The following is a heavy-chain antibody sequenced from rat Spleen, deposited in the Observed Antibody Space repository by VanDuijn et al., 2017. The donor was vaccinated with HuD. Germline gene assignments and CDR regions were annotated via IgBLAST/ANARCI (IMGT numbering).Heavy chain of an antibody. Sequence: QVQLKESGPGLVQPSQTLSLTCTVSGFSLSNYGVFWVRQPPGKGLEWMGRVQNGGSTDYNSALKSRLSISRDTSKSQVFLKMNNLQTEDTAMYFCASQYYYDGYYRDYWGQGVMVTVSS. CDR1: GFSLSNYG. CDR3: ASQYYYDGYYRDY. CDR2: VQNGGST. V-gene: IGHV2-19*01. D-gene: IGHD1-12*03. J-gene: IGHJ2*01.